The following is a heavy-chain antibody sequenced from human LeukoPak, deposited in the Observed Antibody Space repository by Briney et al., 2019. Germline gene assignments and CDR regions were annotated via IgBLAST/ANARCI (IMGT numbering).Heavy chain of an antibody. V-gene: IGHV4-34*01. J-gene: IGHJ4*02. CDR3: ARGRRQQLVRGFDY. CDR1: GGSFSGYY. CDR2: INHSGST. D-gene: IGHD6-13*01. Sequence: SETLSLTCAVYGGSFSGYYWSWIRQPPGKGPEWIGEINHSGSTNYNPSLKSRVTISVDTSKNQFSLKLSSVTAADTAVYYCARGRRQQLVRGFDYWGQGTLVTVSS.